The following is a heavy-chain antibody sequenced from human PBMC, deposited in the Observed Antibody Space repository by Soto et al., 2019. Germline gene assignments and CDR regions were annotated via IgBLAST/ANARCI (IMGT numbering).Heavy chain of an antibody. CDR1: GASFSRDY. D-gene: IGHD5-12*01. CDR2: IYYTGTT. J-gene: IGHJ4*02. V-gene: IGHV4-59*01. Sequence: PSVTMSLTCTVSGASFSRDYLSWIRQPPGKGLEWIGFIYYTGTTSYNPSLKSRIAMSVDVSKSQFSLKLTSVTTADTAVYYCARLLRDGFLPLDSWGQGTLVSVSS. CDR3: ARLLRDGFLPLDS.